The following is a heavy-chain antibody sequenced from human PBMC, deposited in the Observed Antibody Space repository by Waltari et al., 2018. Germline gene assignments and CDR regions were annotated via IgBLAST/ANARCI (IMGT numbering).Heavy chain of an antibody. CDR1: GGSISLYY. CDR2: IYYSGST. D-gene: IGHD6-13*01. V-gene: IGHV4-59*01. CDR3: ARASRGGRIAAAGTYYYYGMDV. Sequence: QVQLQESGPGLVKPSETMSITCTVSGGSISLYYWSWIRQPQGKGLEWIGYIYYSGSTNYNPSLKSRVTISVDTSKNQFSLKLSSVTAADTAVYYCARASRGGRIAAAGTYYYYGMDVWGQGTTVTVSS. J-gene: IGHJ6*02.